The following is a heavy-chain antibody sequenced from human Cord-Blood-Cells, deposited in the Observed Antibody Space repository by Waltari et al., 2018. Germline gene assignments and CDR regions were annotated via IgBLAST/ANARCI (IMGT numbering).Heavy chain of an antibody. CDR1: GFTLSGSA. CDR3: TRLAPSDIDY. Sequence: EVQLVESGGGLVQPGGSLKLSCAASGFTLSGSAMHWVRQASGKGLEWVGRIRSKANSYATAYAASVKGRFTISRDDSKNTAYLQMNSLKTEDTAVYYCTRLAPSDIDYWGQGTLVTVSS. V-gene: IGHV3-73*02. CDR2: IRSKANSYAT. J-gene: IGHJ4*02. D-gene: IGHD2-2*01.